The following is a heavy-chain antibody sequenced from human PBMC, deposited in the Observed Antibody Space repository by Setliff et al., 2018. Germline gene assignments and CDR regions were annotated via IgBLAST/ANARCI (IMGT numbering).Heavy chain of an antibody. J-gene: IGHJ4*02. V-gene: IGHV3-48*01. Sequence: GGSLRLSCAASGFTFSSYSVHWLRQAPGRGLEWVAYISATSLNTCYADSVKGRFTISRDNAEDSLYLQMNSLRADDTALYYCARDNHGGAHDHWGQGSLVTVSS. D-gene: IGHD2-21*01. CDR3: ARDNHGGAHDH. CDR2: ISATSLNT. CDR1: GFTFSSYS.